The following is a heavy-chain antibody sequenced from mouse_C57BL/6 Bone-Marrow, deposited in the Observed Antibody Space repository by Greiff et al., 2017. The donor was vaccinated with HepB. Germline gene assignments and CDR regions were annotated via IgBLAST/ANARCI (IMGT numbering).Heavy chain of an antibody. J-gene: IGHJ1*03. CDR3: ASRWLLPWYFDV. D-gene: IGHD2-3*01. V-gene: IGHV3-1*01. Sequence: EVQLQQSGPGMVKPSQSLSLTCTVTGYSITSGYDWHWIRHFPGNKLEWMGYISYSGSTNYNPSLKSRISITHDTSKNHFFLKLNSVTTEDTATYYCASRWLLPWYFDVWGTGTTVTVSS. CDR1: GYSITSGYD. CDR2: ISYSGST.